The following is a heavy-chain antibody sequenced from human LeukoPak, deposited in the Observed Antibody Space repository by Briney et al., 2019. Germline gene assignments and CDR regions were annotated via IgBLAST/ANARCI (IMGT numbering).Heavy chain of an antibody. CDR1: GFTFSSYA. Sequence: GGSLRLSCAASGFTFSSYAMSWVRQAPGKGLEWVSAISGSGGSTYYADSVKGRFTISRDNSKNTLYLQMNSLRAEDTAVYYCAKDPALLWFGELLGNAFDIWGQGTMVTVSS. J-gene: IGHJ3*02. V-gene: IGHV3-23*01. CDR3: AKDPALLWFGELLGNAFDI. D-gene: IGHD3-10*01. CDR2: ISGSGGST.